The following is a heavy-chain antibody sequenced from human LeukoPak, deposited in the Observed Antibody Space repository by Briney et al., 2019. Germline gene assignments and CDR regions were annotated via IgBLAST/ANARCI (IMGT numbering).Heavy chain of an antibody. CDR3: ARSTMTTSIDWFDP. CDR1: GFTFINYA. Sequence: GGSLRLSCAASGFTFINYATSWVRQAPGKGLEWVSSITGSGGSTYYADSVKGRLTISRDNSKNTLYLQMNSLRAEDTALYYCARSTMTTSIDWFDPWGQGTLVTVSS. CDR2: ITGSGGST. D-gene: IGHD4-17*01. J-gene: IGHJ5*02. V-gene: IGHV3-23*01.